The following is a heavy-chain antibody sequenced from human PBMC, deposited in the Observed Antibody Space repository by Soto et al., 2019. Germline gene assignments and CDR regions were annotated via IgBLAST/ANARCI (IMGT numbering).Heavy chain of an antibody. CDR2: IISGGSRV. CDR3: ARERTSKGGMDI. J-gene: IGHJ6*02. CDR1: GFTFSSDW. V-gene: IGHV3-74*01. Sequence: EVQLVESGGGLVQPGGSLRLSCAASGFTFSSDWMNWVRQSSGKGLEWVSRIISGGSRVSYADSVKGRFTITRDNAKNTLYLEIHSLTADDTAVYYCARERTSKGGMDIWGQGTTVTVSS.